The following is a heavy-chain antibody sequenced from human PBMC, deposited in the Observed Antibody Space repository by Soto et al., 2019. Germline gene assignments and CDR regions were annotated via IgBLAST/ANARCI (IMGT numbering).Heavy chain of an antibody. CDR3: ARDLRETMITSKPYYSTDG. Sequence: PSETLSLTCTVSGGPISSGGYYWSWIRQHPGKGLGWIGYIYYSGSTYYNPSLKSRVTISVDTSKNQFSLKLSSVTAADTAVYYCARDLRETMITSKPYYSTDGWGKGPTVTLSS. CDR1: GGPISSGGYY. V-gene: IGHV4-31*03. D-gene: IGHD3-16*01. J-gene: IGHJ6*03. CDR2: IYYSGST.